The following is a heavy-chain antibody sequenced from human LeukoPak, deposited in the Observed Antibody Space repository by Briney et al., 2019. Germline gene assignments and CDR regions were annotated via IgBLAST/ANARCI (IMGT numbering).Heavy chain of an antibody. D-gene: IGHD1-26*01. Sequence: ASVKVSCKASGYTFIDYYIHWVRQAPGQGLEWMGRISPNSGGTSYAQKFQGRVTMTRDTSTATAYMELSSLRSDDTAVYYCARGPVGATNAFHIWGQGTLVTVSS. V-gene: IGHV1-2*06. CDR2: ISPNSGGT. J-gene: IGHJ3*02. CDR1: GYTFIDYY. CDR3: ARGPVGATNAFHI.